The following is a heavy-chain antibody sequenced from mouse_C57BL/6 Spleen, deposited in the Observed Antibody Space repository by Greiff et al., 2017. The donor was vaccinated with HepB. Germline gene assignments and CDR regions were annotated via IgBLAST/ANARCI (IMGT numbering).Heavy chain of an antibody. CDR2: IDPENGDT. CDR1: GFNIKDDY. Sequence: EVKLQESGAELVRPGASVKLSCTASGFNIKDDYMHWVKQRPEQGLEWIGWIDPENGDTEYASKFQGKATITADTSSNTAYLQLSSLTSEDTAVYYCTGFTHAMDYWGQGTSVTVSS. J-gene: IGHJ4*01. CDR3: TGFTHAMDY. V-gene: IGHV14-4*01. D-gene: IGHD1-1*01.